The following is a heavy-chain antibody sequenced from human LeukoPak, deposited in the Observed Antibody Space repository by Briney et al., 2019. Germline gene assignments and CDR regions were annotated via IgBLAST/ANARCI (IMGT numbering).Heavy chain of an antibody. V-gene: IGHV1-8*01. D-gene: IGHD6-19*01. CDR3: ARRSQAGGTGIGY. Sequence: ASAKVSCKASGYTFTSYDIHWVRQPTAQGLEWMGWMNPNSGNTGYAQTFQGRVTMTRNTSISTAYMELSSLRSEDTAVYYCARRSQAGGTGIGYWGQGTLVTVSS. J-gene: IGHJ4*02. CDR1: GYTFTSYD. CDR2: MNPNSGNT.